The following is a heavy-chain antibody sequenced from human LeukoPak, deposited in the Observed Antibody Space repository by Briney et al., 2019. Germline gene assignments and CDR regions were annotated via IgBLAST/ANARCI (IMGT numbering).Heavy chain of an antibody. D-gene: IGHD6-13*01. CDR2: IYYSGST. CDR1: GGSISSYD. V-gene: IGHV4-59*01. Sequence: SGTLSLTCTGSGGSISSYDWSLIRQPPGKGLEGIGYIYYSGSTSDNPSLKSRVTISVDTSKNQFSLNLRAVNAADTAVYYCARDAYSSRWYDYWGQGTLVTVSS. J-gene: IGHJ4*02. CDR3: ARDAYSSRWYDY.